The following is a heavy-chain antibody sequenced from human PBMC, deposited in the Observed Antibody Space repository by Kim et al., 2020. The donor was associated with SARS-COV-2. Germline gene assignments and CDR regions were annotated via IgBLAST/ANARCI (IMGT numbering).Heavy chain of an antibody. D-gene: IGHD6-19*01. J-gene: IGHJ1*01. CDR3: AKDPIPHTSGWSI. V-gene: IGHV3-23*01. Sequence: YPDSVKGRSTITRDNSKNTLYLLLDSLRAEDTAVYYCAKDPIPHTSGWSIWGQGTLVTVSS.